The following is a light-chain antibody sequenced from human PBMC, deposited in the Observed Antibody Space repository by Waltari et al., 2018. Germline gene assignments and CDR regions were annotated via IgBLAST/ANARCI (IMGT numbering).Light chain of an antibody. CDR3: QQYYGTPRT. CDR2: WAS. CDR1: QSVLYSSKNKNY. V-gene: IGKV4-1*01. J-gene: IGKJ1*01. Sequence: DFVMTQSPDSLAVSLGERATIHSKSSQSVLYSSKNKNYLAWYQQKQGTPPKHLFHWASTRESGVPDRFSASGSGTDFTLTISSLQAEDVAFYYCQQYYGTPRTFGQGTKVEIK.